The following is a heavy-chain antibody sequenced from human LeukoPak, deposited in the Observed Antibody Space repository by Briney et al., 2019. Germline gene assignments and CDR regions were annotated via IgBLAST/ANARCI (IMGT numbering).Heavy chain of an antibody. Sequence: GGSLRLSCAVSGFTFSSYAMHWVRQAPGKGLEWVAVISFDGTNKYYAASVKGRFTMSRDNSKNTLCVQMNSLRPEDTAVYYCARGGGTTDSAWYGYYFDHWGQGTLVTVSS. CDR2: ISFDGTNK. CDR3: ARGGGTTDSAWYGYYFDH. CDR1: GFTFSSYA. J-gene: IGHJ4*02. V-gene: IGHV3-30*04. D-gene: IGHD6-19*01.